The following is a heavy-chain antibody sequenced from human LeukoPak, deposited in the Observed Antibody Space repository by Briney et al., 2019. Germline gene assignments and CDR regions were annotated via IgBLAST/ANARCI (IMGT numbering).Heavy chain of an antibody. Sequence: SGGSLRLSCAAPGFTLSSYAMSWVRQAPGEGLEWVSAISGRGGSTYYADSVKGGVTLSRDNSKNTLYLQMDSLRAEETAVYYCVKDQRLRLGELSLWGYYWGQGTLVTVSS. D-gene: IGHD3-16*02. CDR2: ISGRGGST. J-gene: IGHJ4*02. CDR1: GFTLSSYA. CDR3: VKDQRLRLGELSLWGYY. V-gene: IGHV3-23*01.